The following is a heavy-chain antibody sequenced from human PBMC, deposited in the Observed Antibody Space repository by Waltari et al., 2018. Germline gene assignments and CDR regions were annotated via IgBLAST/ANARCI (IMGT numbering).Heavy chain of an antibody. Sequence: QVQLVESGGGVVQPGRSLRLSCAAPGFTFSSHGLHWVRQAPGKGLEWVAVIWYDGSNKFYADSVKGRFTISRDNSKNTLYLQMNSLRAEDTAVYYCARDDYYDSSGYYRWGQGTLVTVSS. V-gene: IGHV3-33*01. D-gene: IGHD3-22*01. CDR2: IWYDGSNK. J-gene: IGHJ5*02. CDR3: ARDDYYDSSGYYR. CDR1: GFTFSSHG.